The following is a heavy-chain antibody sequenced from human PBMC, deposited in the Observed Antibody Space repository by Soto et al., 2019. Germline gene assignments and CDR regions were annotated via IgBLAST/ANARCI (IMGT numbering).Heavy chain of an antibody. Sequence: KTSETLSLTCTVHGGSISSYYWSWIRQPPGKGLEWIGYIYYSGSTNYNPSLKSRVTISVDTSKNQFSLKLSSVTAADTAVYYCARQYYDILTGYYYFDYWGQGTLVTVSS. CDR1: GGSISSYY. CDR3: ARQYYDILTGYYYFDY. V-gene: IGHV4-59*08. J-gene: IGHJ4*02. D-gene: IGHD3-9*01. CDR2: IYYSGST.